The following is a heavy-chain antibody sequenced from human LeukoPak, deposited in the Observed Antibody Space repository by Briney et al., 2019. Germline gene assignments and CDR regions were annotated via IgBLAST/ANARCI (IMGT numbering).Heavy chain of an antibody. CDR2: THHSGTT. J-gene: IGHJ3*01. Sequence: PSETLSLTCTVSGVSIGGYYWSWLRQPPGKGLEWLGYTHHSGTTNYNPSLEGRVTESVDMARKQVSLKLTSVTAADTAVYYCARHSSDRAFDVWGQGTMVTVSS. CDR1: GVSIGGYY. D-gene: IGHD3-10*01. CDR3: ARHSSDRAFDV. V-gene: IGHV4-59*08.